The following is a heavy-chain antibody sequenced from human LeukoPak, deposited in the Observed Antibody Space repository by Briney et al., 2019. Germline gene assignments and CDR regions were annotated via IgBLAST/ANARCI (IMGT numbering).Heavy chain of an antibody. CDR1: GFTFSSYG. Sequence: GGSLRLSRAASGFTFSSYGMHWVRQAPGKGLEWVAFIRYDGSNKYYADSVKGRFTISRDNSKNTLYLQMNSLRAEDTAVYYCAKEPYFWSGYYTTFDYWGQGTLVTVSS. CDR3: AKEPYFWSGYYTTFDY. CDR2: IRYDGSNK. J-gene: IGHJ4*02. V-gene: IGHV3-30*02. D-gene: IGHD3-3*01.